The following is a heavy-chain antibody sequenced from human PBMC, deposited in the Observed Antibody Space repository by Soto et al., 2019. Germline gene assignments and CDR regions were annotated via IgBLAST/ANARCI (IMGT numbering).Heavy chain of an antibody. Sequence: GASVKVSCKASGGTFSSYAISWVRQAPGQGLEWMGGIIPIFGTANYAQKFQGRVTITADKSTSSAYMELSSLRSEDTAVYYCARDGDYYDSSGYWGQGTLVTVSS. V-gene: IGHV1-69*06. CDR3: ARDGDYYDSSGY. J-gene: IGHJ4*02. CDR2: IIPIFGTA. CDR1: GGTFSSYA. D-gene: IGHD3-22*01.